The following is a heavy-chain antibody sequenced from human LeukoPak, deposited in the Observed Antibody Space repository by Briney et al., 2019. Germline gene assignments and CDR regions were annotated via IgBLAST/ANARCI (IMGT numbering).Heavy chain of an antibody. CDR1: GFTFSSYE. D-gene: IGHD3-16*02. CDR3: ARGFDYVWGSYRYSPFDY. Sequence: GGSLRLSCAASGFTFSSYEMNWVRQAPGKGLEWVSYISSSGSTIYYADSVKGRFTISRDNAKNSLYLQMNSLRAEDTAVYYCARGFDYVWGSYRYSPFDYWGQGTLVTVSS. CDR2: ISSSGSTI. V-gene: IGHV3-48*03. J-gene: IGHJ4*02.